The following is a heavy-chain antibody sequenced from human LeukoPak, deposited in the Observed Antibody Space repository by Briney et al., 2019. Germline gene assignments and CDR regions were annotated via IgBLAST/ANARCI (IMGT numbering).Heavy chain of an antibody. CDR2: IYYSGST. V-gene: IGHV4-59*01. CDR1: GGSISSYY. Sequence: SETLSLTCTVSGGSISSYYWSWIRQPPGKGPEWIGYIYYSGSTNYNPSLKSRVTISVDTSKNQFSLKLSSVTAADTAVYYCARRWLQSKWAFDICGQGTMVTVSS. D-gene: IGHD5-24*01. J-gene: IGHJ3*02. CDR3: ARRWLQSKWAFDI.